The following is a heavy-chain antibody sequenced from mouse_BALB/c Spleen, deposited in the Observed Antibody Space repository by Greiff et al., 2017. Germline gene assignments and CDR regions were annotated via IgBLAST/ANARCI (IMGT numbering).Heavy chain of an antibody. Sequence: DVKLVESGAELVKPGASVKLSCTASGFNIKDTYMHWVKQRPEQGLEWIGRIDPANGNTKYDPKFQGKATITADTSSNTAYLQLSSLTSEDTAVYYCAKRDGDYWGQGTTLTVSS. J-gene: IGHJ2*01. CDR1: GFNIKDTY. CDR3: AKRDGDY. CDR2: IDPANGNT. D-gene: IGHD3-3*01. V-gene: IGHV14-3*02.